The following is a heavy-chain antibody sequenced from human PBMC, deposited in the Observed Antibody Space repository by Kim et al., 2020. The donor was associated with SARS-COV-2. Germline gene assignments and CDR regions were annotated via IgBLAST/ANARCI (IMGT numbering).Heavy chain of an antibody. V-gene: IGHV4-38-2*02. Sequence: SETLSLTCTVSGYSIRSGYYWGWIRQPPGKGLEWIGSIYHSGKTSYNPSLKSRVTISVDTSKNQFSLKLGSVTAAATAVYYCARVYSSGTDYWGQGTLVTVSS. CDR1: GYSIRSGYY. CDR2: IYHSGKT. CDR3: ARVYSSGTDY. D-gene: IGHD5-18*01. J-gene: IGHJ4*02.